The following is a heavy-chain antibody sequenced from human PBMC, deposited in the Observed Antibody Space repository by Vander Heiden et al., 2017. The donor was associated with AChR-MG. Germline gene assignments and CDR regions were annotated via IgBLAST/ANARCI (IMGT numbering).Heavy chain of an antibody. V-gene: IGHV3-66*01. CDR1: GFTVSSNY. D-gene: IGHD4-17*01. CDR2: IYSGGST. J-gene: IGHJ4*02. Sequence: EVQLVESGGGLVQPGGSLRLSCAASGFTVSSNYMSWVRQAPGKGLEWVSVIYSGGSTYHADSVKGRFTISRDNSKNTVYLQMNSLRVEDTAVYYCARGTTVTTSDYWGQGTLVTVSS. CDR3: ARGTTVTTSDY.